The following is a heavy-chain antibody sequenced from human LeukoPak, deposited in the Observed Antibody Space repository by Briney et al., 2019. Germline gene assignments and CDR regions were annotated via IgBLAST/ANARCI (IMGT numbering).Heavy chain of an antibody. D-gene: IGHD3-10*01. V-gene: IGHV4-39*07. Sequence: PSETLSLTFTVSGGSISSSSYYWGWIRQPQGKGLEWIGSIYYSGSTYYNPSLKSRVTISVDTSKNQFYLNLISVTAADTAVYYCARVSRGLITTLLGVRRDRSYYSYMDVWGKGTTVTISS. CDR1: GGSISSSSYY. J-gene: IGHJ6*03. CDR2: IYYSGST. CDR3: ARVSRGLITTLLGVRRDRSYYSYMDV.